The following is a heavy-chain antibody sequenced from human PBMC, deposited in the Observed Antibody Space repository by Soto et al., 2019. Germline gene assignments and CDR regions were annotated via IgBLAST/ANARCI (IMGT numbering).Heavy chain of an antibody. CDR3: AKDFDSSAYYFFDD. CDR2: ISGSGGNT. V-gene: IGHV3-23*01. J-gene: IGHJ4*02. Sequence: EVQLLESGGGLVQPGGSLRLSCAASGFSFHTYAMSWVRQPPGKGLEWVSAISGSGGNTYYVDSVKGRFTISRDNSMKMLFLQMTSLRAEDTAVYYCAKDFDSSAYYFFDDWGQGTPVTVSS. CDR1: GFSFHTYA. D-gene: IGHD3-22*01.